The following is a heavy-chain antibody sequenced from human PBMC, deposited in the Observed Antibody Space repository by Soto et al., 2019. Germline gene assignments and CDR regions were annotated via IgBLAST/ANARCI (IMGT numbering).Heavy chain of an antibody. CDR2: IYPGDSDT. J-gene: IGHJ4*02. CDR1: GYSFTSYW. D-gene: IGHD6-13*01. CDR3: ARVPAAGEYYFGY. Sequence: PGESLKISCKGSGYSFTSYWIGWVRQMPGKGLEWMGIIYPGDSDTRYSPSFQGQVSISADNSISTAYLQWSSLKVSYTAMYYCARVPAAGEYYFGYWGQGTLVTVSS. V-gene: IGHV5-51*01.